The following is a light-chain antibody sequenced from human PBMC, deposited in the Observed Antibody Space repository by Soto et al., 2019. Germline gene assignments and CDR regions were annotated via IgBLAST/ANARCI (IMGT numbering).Light chain of an antibody. CDR3: CSYAGSSTWV. CDR2: EGS. J-gene: IGLJ3*02. V-gene: IGLV2-23*01. CDR1: SSNIGSNT. Sequence: QSVLTQPPSASGTPGQRVTISCSGSSSNIGSNTVNWYQQLPGTAPKLMIYEGSKRPSGVSNRFSGSKSGNTASLTISGLQAEDEADYYCCSYAGSSTWVFGGGTKVTVL.